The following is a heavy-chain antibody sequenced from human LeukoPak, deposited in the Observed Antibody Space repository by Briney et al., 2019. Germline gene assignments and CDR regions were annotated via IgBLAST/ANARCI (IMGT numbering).Heavy chain of an antibody. CDR3: ARQGWGSGWFDP. D-gene: IGHD7-27*01. CDR2: VYHSGST. J-gene: IGHJ5*02. CDR1: GASISGTTHY. V-gene: IGHV4-39*01. Sequence: SETLSLTCTVSGASISGTTHYWGWIRQPPGKGLEWIGSVYHSGSTYYSPSLKRRATISVDTSKNQFSLKLSSVTAADTAVYYCARQGWGSGWFDPWGQGTLVTVSS.